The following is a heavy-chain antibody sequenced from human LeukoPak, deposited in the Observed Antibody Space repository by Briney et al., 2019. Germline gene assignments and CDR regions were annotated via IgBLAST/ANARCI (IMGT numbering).Heavy chain of an antibody. CDR2: IYNSGST. D-gene: IGHD5-18*01. CDR1: GGSISNYY. Sequence: SETLSLTCTVSGGSISNYYWTWIRQPPGKGLEWIGYIYNSGSTNYNPSLKSRVTISVDTSKNQFSLKLSSVTAADTAVYYCARGGYSYGYYYYYMDVWGKGTTVTISS. J-gene: IGHJ6*03. V-gene: IGHV4-59*08. CDR3: ARGGYSYGYYYYYMDV.